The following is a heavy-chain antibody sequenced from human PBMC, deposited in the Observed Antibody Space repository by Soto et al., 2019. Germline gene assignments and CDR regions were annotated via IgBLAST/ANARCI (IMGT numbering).Heavy chain of an antibody. CDR3: AKDVVQQPPHYYYGLDV. CDR2: IPYDGSDE. CDR1: GFSFSSYA. J-gene: IGHJ6*02. Sequence: GGSLRLSCAASGFSFSSYAMNWVRQAPGKGLEWVGVIPYDGSDEYYADSVKGRFTISRDNSKNTVYLQMNSLRAEDTAVYYCAKDVVQQPPHYYYGLDVWGQGTTVTVSS. D-gene: IGHD6-13*01. V-gene: IGHV3-30*18.